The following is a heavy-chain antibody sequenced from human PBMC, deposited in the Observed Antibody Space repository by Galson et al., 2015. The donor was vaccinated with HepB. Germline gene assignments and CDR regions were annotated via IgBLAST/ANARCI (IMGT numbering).Heavy chain of an antibody. J-gene: IGHJ6*03. CDR3: ARGVLSGTTGGYYYVYMDV. Sequence: SVKVSCKASGGTFTNYALNWVRQAPGQGLEWMGEIVPVFDTTNYAQEFQGRVTITADESTSTAYMELSSLRSEDTAVYYCARGVLSGTTGGYYYVYMDVWGKGTTVTVSS. CDR1: GGTFTNYA. CDR2: IVPVFDTT. V-gene: IGHV1-69*13. D-gene: IGHD1-7*01.